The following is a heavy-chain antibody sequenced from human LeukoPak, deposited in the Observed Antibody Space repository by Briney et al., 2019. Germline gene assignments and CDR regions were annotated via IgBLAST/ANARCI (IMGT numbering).Heavy chain of an antibody. CDR1: GFTFSSYG. J-gene: IGHJ4*02. CDR3: AKEVGFVVVPAANMDY. V-gene: IGHV3-30*02. D-gene: IGHD2-2*01. Sequence: TGGSLRLSCAASGFTFSSYGMHWVRQAPGKGLEWVAFIRYDGSNKYYADSVKGRFTISRDNSKNTLYQQMNSLRAEDTAVYYCAKEVGFVVVPAANMDYWGQGTLVTVSS. CDR2: IRYDGSNK.